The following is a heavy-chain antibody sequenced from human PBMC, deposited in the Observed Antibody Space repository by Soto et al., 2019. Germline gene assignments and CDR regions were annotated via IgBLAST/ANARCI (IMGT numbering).Heavy chain of an antibody. CDR1: GGSIISYY. CDR3: ARARIVVVPWFDP. CDR2: IYYSGST. V-gene: IGHV4-59*01. Sequence: SETLSLTCSVSGGSIISYYWSWSRQPPGKGLEWIGYIYYSGSTNYNPSLKSRVTISVDTSKNQFSLKLSSVTAADTAVYYCARARIVVVPWFDPWGQGTLVTVSS. J-gene: IGHJ5*02. D-gene: IGHD2-21*01.